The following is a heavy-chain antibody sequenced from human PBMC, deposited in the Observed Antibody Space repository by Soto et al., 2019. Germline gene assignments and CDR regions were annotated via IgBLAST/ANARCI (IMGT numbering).Heavy chain of an antibody. D-gene: IGHD3-9*01. CDR1: GYTFTGYY. CDR3: AIGRKNYDILAGYTAYYFDY. CDR2: INPNSGGT. V-gene: IGHV1-2*04. J-gene: IGHJ4*02. Sequence: ASVKVSCKASGYTFTGYYMHWVRQAPGQGLKWMEWINPNSGGTNYAQKFQGWVTMTRDTSISTAYMELSRLRSDDTAVYYFAIGRKNYDILAGYTAYYFDYWGQGTLVTVSS.